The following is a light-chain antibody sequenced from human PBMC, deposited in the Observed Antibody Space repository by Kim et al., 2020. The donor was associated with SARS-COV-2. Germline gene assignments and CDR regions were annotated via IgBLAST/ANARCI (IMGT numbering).Light chain of an antibody. Sequence: AIRITQSPSSLSASTGDRVTITCRASQGISSYLAWYQQKPGKAPKLLIYAASTLQSGVPSRFSGSGSGTDFTLTISCLHSEDFATYYCQQYYSYPGTFGQGTKVDIK. V-gene: IGKV1-8*01. CDR3: QQYYSYPGT. J-gene: IGKJ1*01. CDR1: QGISSY. CDR2: AAS.